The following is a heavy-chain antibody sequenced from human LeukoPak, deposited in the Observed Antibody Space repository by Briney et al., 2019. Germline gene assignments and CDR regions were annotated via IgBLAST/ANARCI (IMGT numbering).Heavy chain of an antibody. D-gene: IGHD2-2*01. CDR3: ARAELGYCSSSSCLGGIGSDY. CDR1: GFTFSSYS. CDR2: ISSSSNYI. Sequence: GGSLRLSCAASGFTFSSYSMNWVRQAPGKGLEWVSSISSSSNYIYYADSVKGRFTISRDNAKNSLYLQMNSLRAEDTAVYYCARAELGYCSSSSCLGGIGSDYWGQGTLVTVSS. J-gene: IGHJ4*02. V-gene: IGHV3-21*01.